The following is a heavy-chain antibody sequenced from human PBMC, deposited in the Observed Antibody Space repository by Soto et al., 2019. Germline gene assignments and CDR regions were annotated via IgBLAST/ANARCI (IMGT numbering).Heavy chain of an antibody. Sequence: SVKVSCKASGGTFSSYAISWVRQSAGQGLEWMGGIIPIFGTANYAQKFQGRVTITADESTSTAYMELSSLRSEDTAVYYCASCSSTSCYTSYYYYGMDVWGQGTTVTVSS. CDR3: ASCSSTSCYTSYYYYGMDV. CDR2: IIPIFGTA. J-gene: IGHJ6*02. D-gene: IGHD2-2*02. CDR1: GGTFSSYA. V-gene: IGHV1-69*13.